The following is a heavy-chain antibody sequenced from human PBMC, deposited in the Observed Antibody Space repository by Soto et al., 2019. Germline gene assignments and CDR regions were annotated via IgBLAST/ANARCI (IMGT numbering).Heavy chain of an antibody. D-gene: IGHD6-19*01. J-gene: IGHJ5*02. V-gene: IGHV4-4*02. CDR3: ARLLQAVAGTRWFDP. CDR1: GCSISSSNW. CDR2: IYHSGST. Sequence: SETLSLTCAVSGCSISSSNWWRWIGEPPGKGLEWIGEIYHSGSTNYNPSLKSRVTISVDKSKNQFSLKLSSVTAADTAVYYCARLLQAVAGTRWFDPWGQGTLVTVSS.